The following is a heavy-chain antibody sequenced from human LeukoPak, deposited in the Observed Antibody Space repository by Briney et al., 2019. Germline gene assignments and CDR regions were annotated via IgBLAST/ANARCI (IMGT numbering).Heavy chain of an antibody. CDR2: IYYSGST. V-gene: IGHV4-59*01. Sequence: SETLSLTCAVSLGSITIYYSCCIRQPPRKGLEWIVYIYYSGSTNYNPYLKSRVNTALATSKNKISLKLSYVTAADTALYFPCTRGYYDGSGLDHWGQGTLVTVSS. J-gene: IGHJ4*02. D-gene: IGHD3-22*01. CDR1: LGSITIYY. CDR3: CTRGYYDGSGLDH.